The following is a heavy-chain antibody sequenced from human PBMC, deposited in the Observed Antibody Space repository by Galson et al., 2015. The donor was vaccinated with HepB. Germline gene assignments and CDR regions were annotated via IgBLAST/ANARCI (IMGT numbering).Heavy chain of an antibody. CDR1: GFTFTSSA. CDR3: AAASYCSSTSCLHNLDY. D-gene: IGHD2-2*01. V-gene: IGHV1-58*02. J-gene: IGHJ4*02. CDR2: IVVGSGNT. Sequence: SVKVSCKASGFTFTSSAMQWVRQARGQRLEWIGWIVVGSGNTNYAQKFQERVTITRDMSTSTAYMELSSLRSEDTAVYYCAAASYCSSTSCLHNLDYWGQGTLVTVSS.